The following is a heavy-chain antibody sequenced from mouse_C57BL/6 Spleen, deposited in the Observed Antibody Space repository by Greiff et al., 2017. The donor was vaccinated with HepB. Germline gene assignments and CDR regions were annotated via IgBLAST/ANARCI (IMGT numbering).Heavy chain of an antibody. J-gene: IGHJ3*01. Sequence: QVQLQQSGAELVRPGASVTLSCKASGYTFTDYEMHWVKQTPVHGLEWIGAIDPETGGTAYNQKFKDKAILTADKSSSTAYMELLSLTSADSAVYYCTRGFAYWGQGTLVTVAA. CDR1: GYTFTDYE. CDR3: TRGFAY. CDR2: IDPETGGT. V-gene: IGHV1-15*01.